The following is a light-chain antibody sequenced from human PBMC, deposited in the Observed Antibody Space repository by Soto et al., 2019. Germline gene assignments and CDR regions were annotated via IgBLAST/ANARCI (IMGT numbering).Light chain of an antibody. CDR1: QSVSSN. CDR2: GAS. CDR3: QQYGSSGT. V-gene: IGKV3-20*01. Sequence: EIVLTQSPGTLSLSPGERATLSCRASQSVSSNLAWYQQKPGQAPRLLIYGASTRATGIPARFSGSGSGTDFTLTISRLEHEDFAVYYCQQYGSSGTFGQGTKVE. J-gene: IGKJ1*01.